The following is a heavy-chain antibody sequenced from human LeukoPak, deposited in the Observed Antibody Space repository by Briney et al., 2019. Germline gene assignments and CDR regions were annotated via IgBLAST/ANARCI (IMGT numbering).Heavy chain of an antibody. J-gene: IGHJ4*02. CDR3: AKSHLPNSYSGTYYCDY. CDR2: IRYDETKT. V-gene: IGHV3-30*02. Sequence: GGSLRLSCAASGFTFSSYGMHWVRQAPAKGLEWLAFIRYDETKTFYGDSVKGRFTISRDNCKNTLYLQMNSLRAEDTAVYYCAKSHLPNSYSGTYYCDYWGQGTQVTVSS. CDR1: GFTFSSYG. D-gene: IGHD1-26*01.